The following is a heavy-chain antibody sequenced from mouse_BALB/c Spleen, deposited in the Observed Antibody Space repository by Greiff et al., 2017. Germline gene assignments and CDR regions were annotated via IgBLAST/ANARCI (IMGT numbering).Heavy chain of an antibody. J-gene: IGHJ2*01. CDR1: GYTFTSYW. D-gene: IGHD1-1*01. CDR3: ARYRAYYYGSGGDY. V-gene: IGHV1-7*01. CDR2: INPSTGYT. Sequence: VQLQQSGAELAKPGASVKMSCKASGYTFTSYWMHWVKQRPGQGLEWIGYINPSTGYTEYNQKFKDKATLTADKSSSTAYMQLSSLTSEDSAVYYCARYRAYYYGSGGDYWGQGTTLTVSS.